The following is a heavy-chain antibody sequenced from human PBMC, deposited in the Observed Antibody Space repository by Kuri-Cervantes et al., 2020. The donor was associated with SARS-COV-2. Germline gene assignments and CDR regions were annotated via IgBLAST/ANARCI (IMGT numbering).Heavy chain of an antibody. CDR1: GGSFSGYS. CDR3: ARTGWFGENYYGMDV. D-gene: IGHD3-10*01. J-gene: IGHJ6*02. V-gene: IGHV4-30-2*01. Sequence: SCAVYGGSFSGYSWSWIRQPPGKGLEWIGYIYHSGSTYYNPSLKSRVTISVDRSKNQFSLKLSSVTAADTAVYYCARTGWFGENYYGMDVWGQGTTVTVSS. CDR2: IYHSGST.